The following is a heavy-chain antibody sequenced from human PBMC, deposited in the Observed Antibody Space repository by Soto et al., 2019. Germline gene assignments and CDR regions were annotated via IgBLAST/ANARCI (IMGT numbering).Heavy chain of an antibody. Sequence: QPGGSLRLSCAASGFTFSSYAMSWVRQAPGKGLEWVSAISGSGGSTYYADSVKGRFTISRDNSKNTLYLQMNSLRAEDTAVYYCAKSRRIQLWFPFLGYYGMDVWGQGTTVTVSS. D-gene: IGHD5-18*01. V-gene: IGHV3-23*01. CDR2: ISGSGGST. J-gene: IGHJ6*02. CDR3: AKSRRIQLWFPFLGYYGMDV. CDR1: GFTFSSYA.